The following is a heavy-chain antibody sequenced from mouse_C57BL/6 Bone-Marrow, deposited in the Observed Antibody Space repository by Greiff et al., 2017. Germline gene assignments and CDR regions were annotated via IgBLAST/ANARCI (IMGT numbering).Heavy chain of an antibody. CDR3: ARSGDYGNYDYAMDY. J-gene: IGHJ4*01. Sequence: VQLQQSGPELVKPGASVKISCTASGYAFSSSWMNWVKQRPGKGLEWIGRIYPGDGDTNYNGKFKGKATLTADKSSSTAYMQLSSLTSEDSAVYFCARSGDYGNYDYAMDYWGQGTSVTVSS. CDR2: IYPGDGDT. CDR1: GYAFSSSW. D-gene: IGHD2-1*01. V-gene: IGHV1-82*01.